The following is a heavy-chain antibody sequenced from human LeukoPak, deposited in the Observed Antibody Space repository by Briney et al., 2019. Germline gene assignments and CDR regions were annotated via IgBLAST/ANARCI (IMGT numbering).Heavy chain of an antibody. V-gene: IGHV3-53*01. Sequence: GGSLRLSCAASGFTVSSNYMSWVRQAPRKGLEWVSVIYSGGSTYYADSVKGRFTISRDNSKNTLYLQMNSLRAEDTAVYYCASHMTTDYYYGMDVWGQGTTVTVSS. J-gene: IGHJ6*02. CDR3: ASHMTTDYYYGMDV. CDR2: IYSGGST. CDR1: GFTVSSNY. D-gene: IGHD4-11*01.